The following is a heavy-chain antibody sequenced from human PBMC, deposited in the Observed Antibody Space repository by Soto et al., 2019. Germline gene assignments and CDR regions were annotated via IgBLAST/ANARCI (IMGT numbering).Heavy chain of an antibody. J-gene: IGHJ6*02. Sequence: LETLSLTCAVYGGSFSGYYWSWIRQPPGKGLEWIGEINHSGSTNYNPYLKSRVTISVETYKNQFYLKLSSVNAADTAVYYCARVSGGSYLYYYYGMDVWGQGTTVTVSS. V-gene: IGHV4-34*01. CDR2: INHSGST. CDR1: GGSFSGYY. D-gene: IGHD1-26*01. CDR3: ARVSGGSYLYYYYGMDV.